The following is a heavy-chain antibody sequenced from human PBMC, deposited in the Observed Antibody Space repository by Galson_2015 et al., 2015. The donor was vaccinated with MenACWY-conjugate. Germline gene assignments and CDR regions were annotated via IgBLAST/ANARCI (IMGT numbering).Heavy chain of an antibody. CDR1: GFAFCTYW. CDR2: INGDESTT. Sequence: LRLSCAVSGFAFCTYWMNWVRQIPGSGLESVACINGDESTTDYAAYVKGRFTISRDNAKNTLFLQMNRLRTEDTAVYYCVRVTKDCNFFDYWGQGTLVNVSS. D-gene: IGHD2-8*01. J-gene: IGHJ4*02. V-gene: IGHV3-74*01. CDR3: VRVTKDCNFFDY.